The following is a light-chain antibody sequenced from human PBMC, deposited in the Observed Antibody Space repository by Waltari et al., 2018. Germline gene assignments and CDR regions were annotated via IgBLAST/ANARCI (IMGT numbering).Light chain of an antibody. V-gene: IGLV3-21*02. J-gene: IGLJ2*01. Sequence: SYVLTQPPSVSVAPGQTATITCGGNNIERKTVHWYQQRPGQAPVVVVYDDTDRPSRVPVRFSGSNSGNTATLTINRVEVGDEADYYCHVWDSSNDHLVSFGGGTRLTVL. CDR1: NIERKT. CDR3: HVWDSSNDHLVS. CDR2: DDT.